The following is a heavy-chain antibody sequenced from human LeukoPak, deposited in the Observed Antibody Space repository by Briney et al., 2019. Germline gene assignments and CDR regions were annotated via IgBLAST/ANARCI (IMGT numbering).Heavy chain of an antibody. CDR2: ISSRGSTI. V-gene: IGHV3-48*03. Sequence: GGSLRLSCAASGFTFGSYEMNWVRQAPGKGLEWVSYISSRGSTIYYADSVKGRFTISRDNAKNSLYLQMNSLRAEDTAVYYCARESYDSSGYYIFFDYWGQGTLVTVSS. CDR1: GFTFGSYE. CDR3: ARESYDSSGYYIFFDY. D-gene: IGHD3-22*01. J-gene: IGHJ4*02.